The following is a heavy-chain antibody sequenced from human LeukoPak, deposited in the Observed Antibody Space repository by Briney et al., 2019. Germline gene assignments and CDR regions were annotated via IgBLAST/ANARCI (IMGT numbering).Heavy chain of an antibody. CDR3: ARELSFVAFDI. V-gene: IGHV3-33*08. Sequence: GRSLRLSCAASGFMFTNYNIHWVRQAPGKGLEWVALMWNDGSDQSYAKSVKGRFTISRDNSRNTLYLQMNSLRAEDTAVYYCARELSFVAFDIWGQGTMVTVSS. CDR2: MWNDGSDQ. CDR1: GFMFTNYN. D-gene: IGHD2-15*01. J-gene: IGHJ3*02.